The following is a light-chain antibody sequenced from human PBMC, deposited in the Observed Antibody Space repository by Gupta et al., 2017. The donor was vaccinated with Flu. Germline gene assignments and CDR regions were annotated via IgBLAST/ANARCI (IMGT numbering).Light chain of an antibody. V-gene: IGLV2-23*01. CDR2: EGT. J-gene: IGLJ2*01. CDR3: SSYAPGDSLGVV. CDR1: FGARNL. Sequence: FGARNLVSWYQQRPGRPPNLLLYEGTKRPSGASSRFSGSHSGDTASLTISGLQAEDDADYYCSSYAPGDSLGVVFGGGTKLTVL.